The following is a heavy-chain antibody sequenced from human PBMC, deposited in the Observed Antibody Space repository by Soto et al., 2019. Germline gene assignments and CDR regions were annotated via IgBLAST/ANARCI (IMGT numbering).Heavy chain of an antibody. CDR1: GYTFTNYD. Sequence: ASVKVSCKTSGYTFTNYDIHWVRQAAGQGLEWMGWISAYNGNTNYAQKLQGRVTMTTDTSTSTAYMELRSLRSDDTAVYYCARRLVGATGDFDYWGQGTLVTVS. V-gene: IGHV1-18*01. CDR2: ISAYNGNT. CDR3: ARRLVGATGDFDY. D-gene: IGHD1-26*01. J-gene: IGHJ4*02.